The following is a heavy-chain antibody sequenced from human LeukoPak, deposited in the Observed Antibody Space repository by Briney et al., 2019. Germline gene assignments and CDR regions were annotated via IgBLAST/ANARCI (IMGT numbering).Heavy chain of an antibody. D-gene: IGHD3-22*01. V-gene: IGHV5-51*01. CDR1: GYSFTSYW. Sequence: GESLKISCKGSGYSFTSYWIGWVRQMPGKGLEWMGIIYPGDSDTRYSPSFQGQVTISADKSISTAYLQWSSLKASDTAMYYCAKEYYYDSSGGNAFDIWGQGTMVTVPS. CDR3: AKEYYYDSSGGNAFDI. CDR2: IYPGDSDT. J-gene: IGHJ3*02.